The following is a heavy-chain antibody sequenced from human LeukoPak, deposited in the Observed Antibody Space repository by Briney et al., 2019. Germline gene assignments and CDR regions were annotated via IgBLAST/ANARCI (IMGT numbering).Heavy chain of an antibody. Sequence: GASVKVPCKASGGTFSSYAISWVRQAPGQGLEWMGGIIPIFGTANYAQKFQGRVTITADESTSTAYMELSSLRSEDTAVYYCARGSSGWYYFDYWDQGTLVTVSS. CDR2: IIPIFGTA. D-gene: IGHD6-19*01. V-gene: IGHV1-69*13. CDR1: GGTFSSYA. J-gene: IGHJ4*02. CDR3: ARGSSGWYYFDY.